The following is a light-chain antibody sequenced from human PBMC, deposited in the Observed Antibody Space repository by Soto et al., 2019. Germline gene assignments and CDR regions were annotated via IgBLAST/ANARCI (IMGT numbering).Light chain of an antibody. CDR2: GAS. V-gene: IGKV3-15*01. J-gene: IGKJ3*01. CDR3: QQSYRTPPFN. Sequence: EIVMTQSPATLSVSPGERATLSCRASQSISNNLAWYQQQPGQAPRLLIYGASTTATGIPARFSGSGTGTEFTLTISSLQSEDSATYYCQQSYRTPPFNFGPGTRVDI. CDR1: QSISNN.